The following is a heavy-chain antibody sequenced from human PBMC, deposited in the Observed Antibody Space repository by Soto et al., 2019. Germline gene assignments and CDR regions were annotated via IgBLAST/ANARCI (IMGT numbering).Heavy chain of an antibody. CDR3: ADETYYYDSTGYYENWIFDY. CDR1: GGSISSSSYY. D-gene: IGHD3-22*01. CDR2: IYYSGST. J-gene: IGHJ4*02. V-gene: IGHV4-39*01. Sequence: SETLSLTCTVSGGSISSSSYYWGWIRQPPGKGLEWIGSIYYSGSTYYNPSLKSRVTISVDTSKNQFSLKLSSVTAADTAVYYCADETYYYDSTGYYENWIFDYWGQGTLVTVSS.